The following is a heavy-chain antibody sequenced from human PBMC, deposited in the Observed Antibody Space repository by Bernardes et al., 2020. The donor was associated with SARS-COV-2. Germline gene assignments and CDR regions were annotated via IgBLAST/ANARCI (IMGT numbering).Heavy chain of an antibody. D-gene: IGHD4-17*01. CDR3: AREGEDDYGDALDV. J-gene: IGHJ6*04. CDR1: GFTFSRYG. CDR2: IWYDGSNK. V-gene: IGHV3-33*01. Sequence: GGYRSRTGAASGFTFSRYGMHWVRQAPGKGLEWVAVIWYDGSNKYYADSVKGRFTISRDNSKNTLYLQMNSLRAEDTAVYYCAREGEDDYGDALDVWCKGTTVTVSS.